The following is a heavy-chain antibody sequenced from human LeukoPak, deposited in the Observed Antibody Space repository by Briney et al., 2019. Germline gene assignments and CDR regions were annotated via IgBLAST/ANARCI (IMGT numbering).Heavy chain of an antibody. CDR1: GYSFTSYW. Sequence: TGESLKISCKGSGYSFTSYWIGWVRQMPGKGLEWMGIIYPGDSDTRYSPSFQGQVTISADKSISTAYLQWSSLKASDTAMYYCARRGSGGWFNYYYYGMDVWGQGTTVTVSS. CDR2: IYPGDSDT. D-gene: IGHD6-19*01. J-gene: IGHJ6*02. CDR3: ARRGSGGWFNYYYYGMDV. V-gene: IGHV5-51*01.